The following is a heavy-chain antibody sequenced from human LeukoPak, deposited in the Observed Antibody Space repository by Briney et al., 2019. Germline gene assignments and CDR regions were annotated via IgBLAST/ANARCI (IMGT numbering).Heavy chain of an antibody. CDR2: IGGSGDST. Sequence: GGSLRLSCAASGFIFSSYAMSWVRQAPGKGLEWVSGIGGSGDSTNYADSVKGRFTSSRDNSKNTLFLQMNRLRPEDTAVYYCAKIPVSYSSGWSNFDYWGQGTLVTVSS. J-gene: IGHJ4*02. CDR1: GFIFSSYA. D-gene: IGHD6-19*01. CDR3: AKIPVSYSSGWSNFDY. V-gene: IGHV3-23*01.